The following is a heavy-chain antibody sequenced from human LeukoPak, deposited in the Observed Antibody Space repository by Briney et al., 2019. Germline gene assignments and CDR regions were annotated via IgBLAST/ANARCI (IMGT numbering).Heavy chain of an antibody. CDR2: IWYDGSNK. CDR1: GFTFSSYG. J-gene: IGHJ6*02. V-gene: IGHV3-33*01. CDR3: ARDLAQYYYYYYGMDV. Sequence: GGSLRLSCAASGFTFSSYGMHWVRQAPGKGLEWVAVIWYDGSNKYYADSVKGRFTISRDNSKNTLYLQMNGLRAEDTAVYYCARDLAQYYYYYYGMDVWGQGTTVTVSS.